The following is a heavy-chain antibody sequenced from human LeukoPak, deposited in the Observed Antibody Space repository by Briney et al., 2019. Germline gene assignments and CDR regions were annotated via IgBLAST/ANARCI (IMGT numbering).Heavy chain of an antibody. J-gene: IGHJ4*02. CDR1: GFTFSSYA. CDR2: LSSSGSTI. CDR3: ARDPWRGGFNY. D-gene: IGHD2-15*01. V-gene: IGHV3-48*03. Sequence: GGSLRLSCTASGFTFSSYAMSWVRQAPGKGLEWVSALSSSGSTIYYADSVKGRFTISRDNAKNSLYLQMNSLRAEDTAVYYCARDPWRGGFNYWGQGTLVTVSS.